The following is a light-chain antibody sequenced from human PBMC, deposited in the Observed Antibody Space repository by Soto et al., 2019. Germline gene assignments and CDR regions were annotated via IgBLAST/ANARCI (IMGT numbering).Light chain of an antibody. CDR3: QQYNSYSPLT. Sequence: DIQMTQSPSTLSASVVDRVTITCRASQSITNWLAWYQQKPGKAPKLLFYDASSLESGVPSRFSGSGSGTEFTLTISSLQPDDFATYYCQQYNSYSPLTFGPGNKVDIK. V-gene: IGKV1-5*01. CDR2: DAS. CDR1: QSITNW. J-gene: IGKJ3*01.